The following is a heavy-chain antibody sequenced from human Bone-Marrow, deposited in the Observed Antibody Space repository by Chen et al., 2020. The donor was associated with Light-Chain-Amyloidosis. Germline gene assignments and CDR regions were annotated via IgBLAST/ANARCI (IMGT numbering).Heavy chain of an antibody. CDR2: INPNSGGT. Sequence: QVQLVQSGAEAKKPGASVKVSCKASGYTFTGYYMHWVRQAPGQGLEWMGWINPNSGGTNYAQKLQGWVTMTRDTSISTAYMELSRLRSDDTAVYYCARGEVTTSFYYYGMDVWGQGTTVTVSS. D-gene: IGHD4-17*01. CDR1: GYTFTGYY. J-gene: IGHJ6*02. V-gene: IGHV1-2*04. CDR3: ARGEVTTSFYYYGMDV.